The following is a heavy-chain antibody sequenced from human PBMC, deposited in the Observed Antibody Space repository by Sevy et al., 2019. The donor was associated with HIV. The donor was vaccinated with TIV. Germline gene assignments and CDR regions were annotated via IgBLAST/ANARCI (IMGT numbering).Heavy chain of an antibody. D-gene: IGHD6-13*01. V-gene: IGHV3-30-3*01. CDR2: ISYDGSNK. CDR1: GFTFSSYA. J-gene: IGHJ3*02. CDR3: ARDIAAAAGRESAFDI. Sequence: GGSLRLSCAASGFTFSSYAMHWVRQAPGKGLEWVAVISYDGSNKYYVDSVKGRFTISRDNSKNTLYLQMNSLRAEDTAVYYCARDIAAAAGRESAFDIWGQGTMVTVSS.